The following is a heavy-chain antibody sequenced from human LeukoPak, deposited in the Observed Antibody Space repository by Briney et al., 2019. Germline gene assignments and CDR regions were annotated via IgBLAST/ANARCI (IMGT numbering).Heavy chain of an antibody. J-gene: IGHJ6*02. CDR1: GYTFTGYY. D-gene: IGHD3-10*01. CDR2: INPNSGGT. Sequence: ASVKVSCKASGYTFTGYYMHWVRQAPGQGLEWMGRINPNSGGTNYAQKFQGRVTMTRDTSISTAYMELSRLRSDDTAVYYCARLWFGELFTPKAGMDVWGQGTTVTVSS. CDR3: ARLWFGELFTPKAGMDV. V-gene: IGHV1-2*06.